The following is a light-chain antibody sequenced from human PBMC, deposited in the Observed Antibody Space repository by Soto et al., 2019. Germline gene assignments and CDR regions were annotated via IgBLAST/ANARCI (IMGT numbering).Light chain of an antibody. CDR3: SSYPGSNNFV. V-gene: IGLV2-8*01. CDR2: EVS. J-gene: IGLJ1*01. CDR1: SSDIGAYIY. Sequence: QSALTQPPSASGSLGQSLTISCTGTSSDIGAYIYVSWYQQHPGKAPKNIISEVSRRPSGVPERFSGSKSGSTASLTVSGLQADDEGNYYCSSYPGSNNFVFGTGTKVTVL.